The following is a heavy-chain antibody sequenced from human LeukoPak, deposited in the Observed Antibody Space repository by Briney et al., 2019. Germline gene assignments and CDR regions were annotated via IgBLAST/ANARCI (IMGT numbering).Heavy chain of an antibody. CDR3: ARGSYHGAFDI. CDR2: ISSSSSTI. J-gene: IGHJ3*02. D-gene: IGHD3-16*02. CDR1: GFTFSSYS. V-gene: IGHV3-48*04. Sequence: GGSLRLSCAASGFTFSSYSMNWVRQAPGKGLEWVSYISSSSSTIYYADSVKGRFTISRDNAKNSLYLQMNSLRAEDTAVYYCARGSYHGAFDIWGQGTMVTVSS.